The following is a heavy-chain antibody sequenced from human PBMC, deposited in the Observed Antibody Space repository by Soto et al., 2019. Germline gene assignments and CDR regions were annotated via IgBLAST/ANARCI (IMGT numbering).Heavy chain of an antibody. V-gene: IGHV3-7*04. D-gene: IGHD2-15*01. CDR3: ARQTLRYCSGGSCLTVRAFDI. Sequence: GGSLRLSCAASGFTFSSYWMSWVRQAPGKGLEWVANIKQDGSEKYYVDSVKGRFTISRDNAKNSLYLQMNSLRAEDTAVYYCARQTLRYCSGGSCLTVRAFDIWGQGTMVTVSS. J-gene: IGHJ3*02. CDR1: GFTFSSYW. CDR2: IKQDGSEK.